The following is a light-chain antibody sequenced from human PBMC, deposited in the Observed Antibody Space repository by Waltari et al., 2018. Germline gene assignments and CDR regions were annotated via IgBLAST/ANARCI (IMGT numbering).Light chain of an antibody. Sequence: QGPPHSGGNSPLNWFKQRPGQSPRPLMYEVSRRHPGVQKRFSGSGSGTDFTLRIRRVEAKDVGVYYCMQGSHWRRTFGQGTKREI. J-gene: IGKJ2*01. CDR2: EVS. CDR1: QGPPHSGGNSP. V-gene: IGKV2-30*02. CDR3: MQGSHWRRT.